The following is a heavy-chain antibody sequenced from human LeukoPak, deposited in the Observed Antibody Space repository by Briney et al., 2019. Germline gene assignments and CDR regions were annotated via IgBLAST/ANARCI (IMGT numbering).Heavy chain of an antibody. J-gene: IGHJ3*02. CDR1: GFTFSSYG. D-gene: IGHD3-22*01. CDR2: ISYDGSDT. Sequence: GGSLRLSCAAAGFTFSSYGMHWVRQAPGKGLEWVAVISYDGSDTYYADSVKGRFTISRDNAKNSLYLQMNSLRAEDTAVYYCARDPRYYDSLDAFDIWGQGTMVTVSS. V-gene: IGHV3-30*03. CDR3: ARDPRYYDSLDAFDI.